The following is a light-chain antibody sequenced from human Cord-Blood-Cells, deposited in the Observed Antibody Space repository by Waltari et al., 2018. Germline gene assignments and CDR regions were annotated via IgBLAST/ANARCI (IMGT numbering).Light chain of an antibody. V-gene: IGKV1-8*01. CDR3: QQYYSYPFT. CDR2: AAS. CDR1: QANSSY. Sequence: AIRKNQSPSSLSPSTGARVTITCRASQANSSYLAWYQQKPGKAPKLLIYAASTLQSGVPSRFSGSGSGTDFTLTISCLQSEDFATYYCQQYYSYPFTFGPGTKVDIK. J-gene: IGKJ3*01.